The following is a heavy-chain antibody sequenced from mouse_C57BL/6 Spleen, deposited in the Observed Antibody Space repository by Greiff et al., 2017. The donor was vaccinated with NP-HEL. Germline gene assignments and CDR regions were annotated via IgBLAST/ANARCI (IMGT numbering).Heavy chain of an antibody. D-gene: IGHD1-3*01. V-gene: IGHV1-64*01. J-gene: IGHJ2*01. CDR3: AREWDYFED. CDR1: GYTFTSYW. Sequence: QVQLKQPGAELVKPGASVTLSCKASGYTFTSYWMHWVKQRPGQGLEWIGMIHPNSGSTNYNEKFKSKATLTVDKSSSTAYMQLSSLTSEDSAVYYCAREWDYFEDWGQGTTLTVSS. CDR2: IHPNSGST.